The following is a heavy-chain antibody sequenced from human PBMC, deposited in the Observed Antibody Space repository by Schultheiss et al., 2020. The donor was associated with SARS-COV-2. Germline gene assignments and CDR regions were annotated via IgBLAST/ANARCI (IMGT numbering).Heavy chain of an antibody. Sequence: SETLSLTCTVSGGSISSGGYYWSWIRQPPGKGLEWIGYIYYSGSTNYNPSLKSRVTISVDTSKNQFSLKVSSVTAADTAVYYCAGTSETALATDYYYYGMDVWGQGTTVTVSS. J-gene: IGHJ6*02. V-gene: IGHV4-61*08. CDR2: IYYSGST. CDR3: AGTSETALATDYYYYGMDV. D-gene: IGHD5-18*01. CDR1: GGSISSGGYY.